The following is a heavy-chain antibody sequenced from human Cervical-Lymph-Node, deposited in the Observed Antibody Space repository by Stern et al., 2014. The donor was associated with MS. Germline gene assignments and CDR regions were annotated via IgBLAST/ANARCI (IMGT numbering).Heavy chain of an antibody. V-gene: IGHV3-30*18. D-gene: IGHD4-23*01. CDR2: ISYDGAHK. J-gene: IGHJ4*02. CDR1: GFTFSDYG. Sequence: QEQLVESGGGVVQPGRSLRLSCEASGFTFSDYGIHWVRQAPGKELEWVAVISYDGAHKYYTDSVKGRVTISRDNSKNTVFLQMNNLRSEDTAIYYCAKDLGGNAFDYWGQGTRVTVTS. CDR3: AKDLGGNAFDY.